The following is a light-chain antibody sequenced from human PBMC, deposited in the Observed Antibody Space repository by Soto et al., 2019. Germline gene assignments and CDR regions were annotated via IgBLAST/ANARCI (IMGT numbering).Light chain of an antibody. J-gene: IGKJ1*01. CDR3: QQYGNTPPT. CDR1: QSVSSNL. CDR2: AAS. V-gene: IGKV3-20*01. Sequence: EVVLTPSPGTVSLSPGERATLSCRSSQSVSSNLLAWYQHKPGQAPRLLIYAASGRATGGPDRFSGGGSGTDFTLTISRLEPEDFAVYYCQQYGNTPPTFGQGTKVDIK.